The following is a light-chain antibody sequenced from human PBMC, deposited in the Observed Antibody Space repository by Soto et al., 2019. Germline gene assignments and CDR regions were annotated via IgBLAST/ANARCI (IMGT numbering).Light chain of an antibody. CDR2: DAS. V-gene: IGKV3-11*01. J-gene: IGKJ3*01. CDR3: QQRRNWQLT. CDR1: QSVSSY. Sequence: EIVLTQSPATLSLSPGERATLSCRASQSVSSYLAWYQQKPGQAPRLLIYDASNRATGIPARFSGSGSGTDVTLTIISLEPEDFAVYYCQQRRNWQLTFGPGTKVDIK.